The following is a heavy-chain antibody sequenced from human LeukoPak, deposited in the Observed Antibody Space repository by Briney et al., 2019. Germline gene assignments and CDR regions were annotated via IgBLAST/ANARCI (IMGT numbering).Heavy chain of an antibody. CDR3: ARAGYYYGRRGYYYAQIFDY. J-gene: IGHJ4*02. D-gene: IGHD3-22*01. V-gene: IGHV3-48*03. Sequence: SVRGRFTISRDNAKNSLYLQMNSLSAEDTAVYYCARAGYYYGRRGYYYAQIFDYWGQGTLVTVSS.